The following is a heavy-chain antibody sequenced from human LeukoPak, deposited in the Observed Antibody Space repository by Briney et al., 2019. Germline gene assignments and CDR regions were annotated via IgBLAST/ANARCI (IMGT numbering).Heavy chain of an antibody. V-gene: IGHV3-43*02. CDR2: ISGDGGST. D-gene: IGHD3-22*01. CDR1: GFTFDDYA. Sequence: GGSLRLSCAASGFTFDDYAMHWVRQAPGKGLEWVSLISGDGGSTYYADSVKGRFTISRDNSKNSLDLQMNSLRTEDTALYYCAKGHLSYDSSGYYYFDYWGQGTLVTVSS. J-gene: IGHJ4*02. CDR3: AKGHLSYDSSGYYYFDY.